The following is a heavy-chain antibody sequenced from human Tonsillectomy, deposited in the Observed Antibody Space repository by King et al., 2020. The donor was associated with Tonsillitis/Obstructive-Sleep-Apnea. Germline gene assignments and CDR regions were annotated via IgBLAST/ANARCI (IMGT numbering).Heavy chain of an antibody. D-gene: IGHD4-23*01. V-gene: IGHV3-30*18. CDR3: AKDRDTVVTPTDYYGMDV. CDR1: GFTFSSYA. J-gene: IGHJ6*02. CDR2: ISYDGSNK. Sequence: VQLVESGGGVVQPGRSLRLSCAASGFTFSSYAMHWVRQAPGKGLEWVAVISYDGSNKYYADSVKGRFTISRDNSKNTLYLQMNSLRAEDTAMYYCAKDRDTVVTPTDYYGMDVWGQGTTVTVSS.